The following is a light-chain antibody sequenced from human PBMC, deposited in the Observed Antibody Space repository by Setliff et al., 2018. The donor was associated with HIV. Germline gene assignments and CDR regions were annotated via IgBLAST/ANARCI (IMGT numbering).Light chain of an antibody. Sequence: QSVLAQPASVSGSPGQAITISCTGTSNDVGRYNLVSWYQQYPGEAPKVIIYDVNKRPSGVSNRFSGSKSGNTASLTISGLQAEDEADFYCCSYAGSSAPVVFGGGTKATVL. J-gene: IGLJ2*01. CDR2: DVN. CDR3: CSYAGSSAPVV. V-gene: IGLV2-23*02. CDR1: SNDVGRYNL.